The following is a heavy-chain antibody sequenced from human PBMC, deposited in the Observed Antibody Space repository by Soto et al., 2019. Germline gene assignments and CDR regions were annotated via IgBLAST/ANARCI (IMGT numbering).Heavy chain of an antibody. Sequence: QVQLVESGGGVVQPGRSLRLSCAASGFTFSSYGMHWVRQAPGKGLEWVAVIWYDGSNKYYADSVKGRFTISRDNSKNTLYLQMNSLRAEDTAVYYCARAGQLRWGAFDIWGQGTMVTVSS. V-gene: IGHV3-33*01. D-gene: IGHD1-1*01. J-gene: IGHJ3*02. CDR1: GFTFSSYG. CDR3: ARAGQLRWGAFDI. CDR2: IWYDGSNK.